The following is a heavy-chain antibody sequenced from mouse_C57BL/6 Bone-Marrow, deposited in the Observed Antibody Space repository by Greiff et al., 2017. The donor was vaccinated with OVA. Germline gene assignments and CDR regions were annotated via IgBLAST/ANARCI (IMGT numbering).Heavy chain of an antibody. V-gene: IGHV1-77*01. J-gene: IGHJ4*01. CDR3: ARGRYGSPYAMDY. Sequence: QVHVKQSGAELVKPGASVKISCKASGYTFTDYYINWVKQRPGQGLEWIGKIGPGSGSTYYNEKFKSKATLTVDTSSSTAYMQLSSLTSEDSAVYYCARGRYGSPYAMDYWGQGTSVTVSS. CDR1: GYTFTDYY. D-gene: IGHD1-1*01. CDR2: IGPGSGST.